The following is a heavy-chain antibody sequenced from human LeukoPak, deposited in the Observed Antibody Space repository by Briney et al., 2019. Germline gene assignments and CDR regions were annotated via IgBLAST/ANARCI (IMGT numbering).Heavy chain of an antibody. V-gene: IGHV3-48*03. CDR1: GFTFSSFE. J-gene: IGHJ5*02. Sequence: GGSLRLSCAASGFTFSSFEMNWVRQAQGKGLEWVSYVDSSGSIIYYADSVKGRFTISRDNAKNSLYLQMNSLRVEDTAVYFCARPVNSLFDPWGQGTLVTVSS. D-gene: IGHD4-23*01. CDR3: ARPVNSLFDP. CDR2: VDSSGSII.